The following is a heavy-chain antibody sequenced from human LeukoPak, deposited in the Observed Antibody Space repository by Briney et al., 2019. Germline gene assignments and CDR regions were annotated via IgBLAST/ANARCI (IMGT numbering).Heavy chain of an antibody. J-gene: IGHJ4*02. CDR1: GYTFTSYG. CDR3: ARDQAATNTQVRFCLD. CDR2: ISAYNSNT. Sequence: ASVKVSCKASGYTFTSYGISWVRQAPGQGFEWMGWISAYNSNTNFAQKLQGRVTMTTDTSTSTAYMDLRSLRSDDTAVYYCARDQAATNTQVRFCLDWGQGTLVTVSS. V-gene: IGHV1-18*01. D-gene: IGHD3-9*01.